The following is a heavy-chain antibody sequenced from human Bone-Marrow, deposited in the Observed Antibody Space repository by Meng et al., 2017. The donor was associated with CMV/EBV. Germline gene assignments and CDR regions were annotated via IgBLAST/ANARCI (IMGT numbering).Heavy chain of an antibody. V-gene: IGHV3-23*01. Sequence: GESLKISCEASGFTFSSYAMNWVRQAPGKGLEWVSTISGSGSRTYNADSVKGRLTISRDNSKNTLYLEMNSLRAEDTAVYYCAKVLRARTPNFYYGMDVWGQGTTVTVPS. CDR3: AKVLRARTPNFYYGMDV. D-gene: IGHD5/OR15-5a*01. CDR2: ISGSGSRT. CDR1: GFTFSSYA. J-gene: IGHJ6*02.